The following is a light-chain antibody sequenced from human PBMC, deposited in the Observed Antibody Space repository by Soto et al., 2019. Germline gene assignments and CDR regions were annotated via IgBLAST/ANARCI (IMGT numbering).Light chain of an antibody. CDR3: QQYDSYSWT. V-gene: IGKV1-5*01. CDR1: QSIRRW. Sequence: DIQMTQSPSTLSASVGDRVTITCRASQSIRRWLAWYQQKPGKAPKLLIYDSSNLQSGVPSRFSGSGSGTEFTLTITSLQPDDFATYSCQQYDSYSWTVGQGTTVEIK. CDR2: DSS. J-gene: IGKJ1*01.